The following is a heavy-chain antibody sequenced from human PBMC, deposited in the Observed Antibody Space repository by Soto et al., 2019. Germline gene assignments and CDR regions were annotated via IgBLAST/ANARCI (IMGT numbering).Heavy chain of an antibody. D-gene: IGHD1-26*01. Sequence: QVQLVQSGAEVKKPGASVKVSCKASGYTLTSYGISWVRQAPGQGREWMGWISAYNGNTKYAQKFQGRVTMTTDTSTSTAYMELRSLRSDDTAVYYCARDLGGSYYAPVDYWGQGTLVTVSS. CDR2: ISAYNGNT. CDR1: GYTLTSYG. CDR3: ARDLGGSYYAPVDY. J-gene: IGHJ4*02. V-gene: IGHV1-18*01.